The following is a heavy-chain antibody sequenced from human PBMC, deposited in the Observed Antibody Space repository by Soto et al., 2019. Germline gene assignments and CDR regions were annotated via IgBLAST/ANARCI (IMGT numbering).Heavy chain of an antibody. Sequence: QVQLVESGGGLVKPGGSLRLSCAASGFTFSDYYMSWIRQAPGKGLEWVSYISSSSSYTNYADSVKCRFTISRDNAKNSLYLQMNSLRDEDTAVYYCARDTTYYDILTGYYPDYWGQGTLVTVSS. CDR3: ARDTTYYDILTGYYPDY. CDR1: GFTFSDYY. V-gene: IGHV3-11*05. J-gene: IGHJ4*02. CDR2: ISSSSSYT. D-gene: IGHD3-9*01.